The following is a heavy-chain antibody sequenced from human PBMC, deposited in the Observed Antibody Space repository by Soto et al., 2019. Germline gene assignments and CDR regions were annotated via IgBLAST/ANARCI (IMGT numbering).Heavy chain of an antibody. CDR1: GYSFTSYW. CDR3: ATSRKYSSSWYKFHYYYGMDV. CDR2: IYPGDSDT. D-gene: IGHD6-13*01. J-gene: IGHJ6*02. Sequence: GESLKISCKGSGYSFTSYWIGWVRQMPGKGLEWMGIIYPGDSDTRYSPSFQGQVTISADKSISTAYLQWSSLKASDTAMYYRATSRKYSSSWYKFHYYYGMDVWGQGTTVTVSS. V-gene: IGHV5-51*01.